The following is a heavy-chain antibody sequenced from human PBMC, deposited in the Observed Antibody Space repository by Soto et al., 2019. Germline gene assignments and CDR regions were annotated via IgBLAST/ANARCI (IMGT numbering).Heavy chain of an antibody. J-gene: IGHJ6*02. CDR3: ASEYCSGGSCYYYGMDV. D-gene: IGHD2-15*01. CDR2: IWYDGSNK. Sequence: GGSLRLSCAASGFTFSNYGMHWVRQAPGKGLEWVAVIWYDGSNKYYADSVKGRLTISRDNSKNTLYLQMNSLRAEDTAVYYCASEYCSGGSCYYYGMDVWGQGTTVPVSS. CDR1: GFTFSNYG. V-gene: IGHV3-33*01.